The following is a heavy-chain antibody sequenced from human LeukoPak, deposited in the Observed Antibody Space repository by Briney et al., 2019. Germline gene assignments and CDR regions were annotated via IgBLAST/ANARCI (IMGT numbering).Heavy chain of an antibody. D-gene: IGHD3-10*01. V-gene: IGHV3-30*18. CDR2: ISYDGSNK. Sequence: PGRSLRLSCAASGFTFSTYGMHWVRQAPGKGLEWVAVISYDGSNKYYADSVKGRFTISRDNSKNTLYLQMNSLRAEDTAVYYCAKDTGGYGMDVWGQGTTVTVSS. CDR1: GFTFSTYG. J-gene: IGHJ6*02. CDR3: AKDTGGYGMDV.